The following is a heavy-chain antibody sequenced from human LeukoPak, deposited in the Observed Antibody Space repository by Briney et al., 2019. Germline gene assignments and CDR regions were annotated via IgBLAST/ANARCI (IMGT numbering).Heavy chain of an antibody. D-gene: IGHD1-26*01. CDR1: GFTVSSYG. CDR2: ISYDGSNK. J-gene: IGHJ4*02. Sequence: GGSLRLSCAASGFTVSSYGMHWVRQAPGKGLEWVAVISYDGSNKYYADSVKGRFTISRDNSKNTLYLQMNSLRAEDTAVYYCAKQVVGAISDYWGQGTLVTVSS. V-gene: IGHV3-30*18. CDR3: AKQVVGAISDY.